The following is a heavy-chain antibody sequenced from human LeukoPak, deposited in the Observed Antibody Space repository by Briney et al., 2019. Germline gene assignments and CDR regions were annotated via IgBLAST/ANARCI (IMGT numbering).Heavy chain of an antibody. CDR3: ASAESRGGYEAGYYFDY. J-gene: IGHJ4*02. CDR1: GGSISSSGYY. D-gene: IGHD5-12*01. V-gene: IGHV4-39*07. Sequence: SETLSLTCTVSGGSISSSGYYWGWIRQPPGKGLEWIGEINHSGSTNYNPSLKSRVTISVDTSKNQFSLKLSSVTAADTAVYYCASAESRGGYEAGYYFDYWGRGTLVTVSS. CDR2: INHSGST.